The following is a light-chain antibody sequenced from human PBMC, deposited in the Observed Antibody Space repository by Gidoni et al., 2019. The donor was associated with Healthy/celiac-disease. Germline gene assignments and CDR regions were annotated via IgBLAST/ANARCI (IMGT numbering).Light chain of an antibody. V-gene: IGLV3-1*01. CDR2: QDS. Sequence: SYALTPPPSVSVSPGQTASITCSGDKLGAKYACWYQQKPGQSPVLVIYQDSKRPSGIPERFSGSNSGNTATLTISGTQAMDEADYYCQAWDSSTVVFGGGTKLTVL. CDR1: KLGAKY. J-gene: IGLJ2*01. CDR3: QAWDSSTVV.